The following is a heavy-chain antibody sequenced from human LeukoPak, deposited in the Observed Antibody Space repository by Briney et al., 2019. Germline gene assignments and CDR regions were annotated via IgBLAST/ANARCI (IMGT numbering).Heavy chain of an antibody. CDR2: ISNDGSNK. CDR3: ARDSVVPAAQFEY. Sequence: PGGSLRLSCAASGFTFSRHAMYWVRQAPGKGLEWVAMISNDGSNKYYADSVKGRFTISRDNSKNTLYLQMNSLRAEDTAVYYCARDSVVPAAQFEYWGQGTLVTVSS. D-gene: IGHD2-2*01. J-gene: IGHJ4*02. CDR1: GFTFSRHA. V-gene: IGHV3-30-3*01.